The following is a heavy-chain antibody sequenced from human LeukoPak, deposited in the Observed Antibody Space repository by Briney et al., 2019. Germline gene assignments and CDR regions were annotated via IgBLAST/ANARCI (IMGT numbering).Heavy chain of an antibody. CDR2: IYTSGST. Sequence: SETLSLTCTVSGSSISSGYYWGWIRQPAGKGLEWIGRIYTSGSTNYNPSLKSRVTISVDTSKNQFSLKLSSVTAADTAVYYCARGSRWWGQGTLVTVSS. D-gene: IGHD5-24*01. J-gene: IGHJ4*02. CDR1: GSSISSGYY. V-gene: IGHV4-61*02. CDR3: ARGSRW.